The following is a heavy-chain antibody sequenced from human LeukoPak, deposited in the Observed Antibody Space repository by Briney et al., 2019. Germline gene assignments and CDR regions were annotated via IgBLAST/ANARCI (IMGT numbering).Heavy chain of an antibody. CDR3: ASVSAISSWFYHGMDV. Sequence: GGSLRLSCAASGFTFSSYGMNWVRQAPGKGLEWVSFISSSSSYIYYADSVKGRFTISRDNAKNSLYLQMNSLRAEDTAVYYCASVSAISSWFYHGMDVWGQGTTVTVSS. V-gene: IGHV3-21*01. CDR2: ISSSSSYI. J-gene: IGHJ6*02. D-gene: IGHD6-13*01. CDR1: GFTFSSYG.